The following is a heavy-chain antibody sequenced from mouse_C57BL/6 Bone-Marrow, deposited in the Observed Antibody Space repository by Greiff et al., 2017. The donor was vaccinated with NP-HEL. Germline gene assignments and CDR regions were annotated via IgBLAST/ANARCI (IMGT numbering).Heavy chain of an antibody. D-gene: IGHD1-1*01. CDR3: ARHSYYYSSGYYAVDY. Sequence: QVQLQQSGAELVKPGASVKLSCKASGYTFTEYTIHWVKQRSGQGLEWIGWFYPGSGSIKYNEKFKDKATLTADKSSSTVYMALSRLTSEDSAVYFCARHSYYYSSGYYAVDYWGQGTSVTVSS. J-gene: IGHJ4*01. CDR1: GYTFTEYT. CDR2: FYPGSGSI. V-gene: IGHV1-62-2*01.